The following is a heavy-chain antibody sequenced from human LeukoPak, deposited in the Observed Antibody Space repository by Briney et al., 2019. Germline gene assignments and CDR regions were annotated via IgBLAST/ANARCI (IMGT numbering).Heavy chain of an antibody. CDR2: INPNGDRT. V-gene: IGHV1-46*01. Sequence: ASVKVSCKASENTFTNYYMHWVRQAPGQGLEWLGLINPNGDRTAYAQKFQGRITITADKSTITAYMELSSLRSEDTALYYCAILASRAGWPNSEFDYWGQGTLVTVSS. D-gene: IGHD3-3*02. CDR1: ENTFTNYY. J-gene: IGHJ4*02. CDR3: AILASRAGWPNSEFDY.